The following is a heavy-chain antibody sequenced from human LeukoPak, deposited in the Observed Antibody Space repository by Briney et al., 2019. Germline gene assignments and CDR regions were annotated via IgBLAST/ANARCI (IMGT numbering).Heavy chain of an antibody. CDR3: ARDRRSGSYKNYFDY. CDR2: MNPNSGNT. J-gene: IGHJ4*02. V-gene: IGHV1-8*01. D-gene: IGHD1-26*01. Sequence: GASVKVSCKASGYTFTSYDINWVRQATGQGLEWMGWMNPNSGNTGYAQKFQGRVTITADKSTSTAYMELSSLRSEDTAVYYCARDRRSGSYKNYFDYWGQGTLVTVSS. CDR1: GYTFTSYD.